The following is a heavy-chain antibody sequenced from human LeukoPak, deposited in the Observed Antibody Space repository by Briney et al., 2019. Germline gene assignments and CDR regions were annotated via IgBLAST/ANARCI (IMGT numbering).Heavy chain of an antibody. V-gene: IGHV3-23*01. Sequence: GGSLRLSCTASDFAFTSSGMSWVRQVPGTGLEWVSFISATGLSTYYADSVKGRFTVSRDNSKNTLYLQMNSLRAADTAVYYCAREGAVAGTSGFDYWGQGTLVTVSS. CDR2: ISATGLST. J-gene: IGHJ4*02. CDR1: DFAFTSSG. D-gene: IGHD6-19*01. CDR3: AREGAVAGTSGFDY.